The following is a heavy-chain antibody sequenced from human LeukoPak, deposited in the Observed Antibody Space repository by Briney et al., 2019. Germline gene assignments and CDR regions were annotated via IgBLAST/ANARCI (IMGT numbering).Heavy chain of an antibody. CDR2: INPNSGGT. V-gene: IGHV1-2*02. CDR3: ARPTGDYVDSYAFDI. J-gene: IGHJ3*02. Sequence: ASVKVSCKASGYTFTGYYMHWVRQAPGQGLEWMGWINPNSGGTNYAQKFQGRVTMTRDTSISTAYMELSRLRSDDTAVYYRARPTGDYVDSYAFDIWGQGTMVTVSS. CDR1: GYTFTGYY. D-gene: IGHD4-17*01.